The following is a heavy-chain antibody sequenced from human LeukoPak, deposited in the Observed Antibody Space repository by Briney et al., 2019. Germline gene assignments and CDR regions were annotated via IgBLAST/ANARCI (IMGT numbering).Heavy chain of an antibody. CDR2: IIPIFGTA. CDR1: GGTFSSYA. CDR3: ARQLWSGYYFDY. Sequence: ASVKVSRKASGGTFSSYAISWVRQAPGQGLEWMGGIIPIFGTANYAQKFQGRVTITADESTSTAYMELSSLRSEDTAVYYCARQLWSGYYFDYWGQGTLVTVSS. V-gene: IGHV1-69*13. D-gene: IGHD3-3*01. J-gene: IGHJ4*02.